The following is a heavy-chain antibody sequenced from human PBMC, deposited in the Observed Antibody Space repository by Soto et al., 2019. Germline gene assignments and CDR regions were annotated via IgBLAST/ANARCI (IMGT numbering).Heavy chain of an antibody. CDR3: ANLGYCSGGSCYSYYYYGMDV. J-gene: IGHJ6*02. CDR2: INPNSGGT. V-gene: IGHV1-2*02. CDR1: GYTFTGYY. Sequence: ASVKVSCKASGYTFTGYYMHWVRQAPGQGLEWMGWINPNSGGTNYAQKFRGRVTMTRDTSISTAYMELSRLRSDDTAVYYCANLGYCSGGSCYSYYYYGMDVWGQGTTVTVSS. D-gene: IGHD2-15*01.